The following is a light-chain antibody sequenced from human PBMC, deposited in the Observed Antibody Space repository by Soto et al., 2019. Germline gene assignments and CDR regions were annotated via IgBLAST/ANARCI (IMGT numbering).Light chain of an antibody. V-gene: IGKV1-27*01. CDR1: QSFSSW. J-gene: IGKJ4*01. Sequence: DIQLTQSPSTLSASVGDRVTITCRASQSFSSWLAWYQQKPGKAPKLLIYAASTLQSGVPSRFSGSGSGTDFTLTISSLQPEDVATYYCQKYNSAPLTFGGGTKVDIK. CDR3: QKYNSAPLT. CDR2: AAS.